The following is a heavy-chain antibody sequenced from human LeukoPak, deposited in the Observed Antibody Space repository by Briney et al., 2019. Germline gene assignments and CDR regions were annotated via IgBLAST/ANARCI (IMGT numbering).Heavy chain of an antibody. D-gene: IGHD4-23*01. Sequence: SETLSLTCAVSGYSISSGYYWDGIRQPPGKGLEWIGSISHSGSTYYNPSLKSRVTISVDTSKNQFSLNLSSVTAADTAVYYCVRRRYFGGNFADYWGQGILVTVSS. J-gene: IGHJ4*02. CDR3: VRRRYFGGNFADY. V-gene: IGHV4-38-2*01. CDR1: GYSISSGYY. CDR2: ISHSGST.